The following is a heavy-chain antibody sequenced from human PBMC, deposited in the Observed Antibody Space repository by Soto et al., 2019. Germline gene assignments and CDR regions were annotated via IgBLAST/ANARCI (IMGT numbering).Heavy chain of an antibody. D-gene: IGHD5-18*01. J-gene: IGHJ4*02. Sequence: GGSLRLSCAASGFTFSSYAMSWVRQAPGKGLEWVSAISGSGGSTYYADSVKGRFTISRDNSKNTLYLQMNSLRAEDTAVYYCAKDHMGYGKTHSDYWGQGTLVTVSS. CDR3: AKDHMGYGKTHSDY. CDR2: ISGSGGST. CDR1: GFTFSSYA. V-gene: IGHV3-23*01.